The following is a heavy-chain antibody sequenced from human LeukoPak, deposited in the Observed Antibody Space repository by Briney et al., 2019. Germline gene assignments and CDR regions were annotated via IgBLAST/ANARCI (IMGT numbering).Heavy chain of an antibody. D-gene: IGHD6-13*01. V-gene: IGHV4-39*01. CDR2: IYYSGST. CDR3: ARLQAAAAGTDWFDP. Sequence: PSETLSLTCTVSGGSISSSSYYWGWIRQPPGKGLEWIGSIYYSGSTYYNPSLKSRVTISVDTSKNQFSLKLSSVTAADTAVYYCARLQAAAAGTDWFDPWGQETLVTVSS. CDR1: GGSISSSSYY. J-gene: IGHJ5*02.